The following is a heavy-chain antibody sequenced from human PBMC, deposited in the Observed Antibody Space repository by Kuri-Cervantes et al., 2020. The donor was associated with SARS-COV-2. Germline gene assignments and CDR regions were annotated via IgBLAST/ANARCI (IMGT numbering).Heavy chain of an antibody. CDR2: ISYDGSNK. V-gene: IGHV3-30-3*01. D-gene: IGHD2-21*01. CDR1: GFTFSSYA. J-gene: IGHJ4*02. Sequence: GGSLRLSCAASGFTFSSYAMHWVRQAPGKGLEWVAVISYDGSNKYYADSVKGRFTNSRDNSRNSLYLQMNSLRTEDTAIYYCARDRVGVHDCWGQGTLVTDSS. CDR3: ARDRVGVHDC.